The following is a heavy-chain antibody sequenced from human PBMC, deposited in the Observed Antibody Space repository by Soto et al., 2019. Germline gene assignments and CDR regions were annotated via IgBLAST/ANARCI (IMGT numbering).Heavy chain of an antibody. CDR1: GFTFSSYA. V-gene: IGHV3-23*01. CDR3: AKDSQSVSVSAARVYGMDV. J-gene: IGHJ6*02. CDR2: LSDSGGHT. Sequence: EVQLLESGGGLVQPGGSLRLSCAGSGFTFSSYAMTWVRQAPGKGLEWVSTLSDSGGHTYYADSVKGRFTISRDNPNNTLYLQMNSLRAEDTAVYYCAKDSQSVSVSAARVYGMDVWGQGTTVTVSS. D-gene: IGHD2-2*01.